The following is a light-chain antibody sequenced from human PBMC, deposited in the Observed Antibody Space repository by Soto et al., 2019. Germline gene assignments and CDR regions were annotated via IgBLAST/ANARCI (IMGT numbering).Light chain of an antibody. V-gene: IGKV1-5*01. CDR3: QQSYSTPIT. J-gene: IGKJ5*01. Sequence: DIPTTRFSSTPAAPVVHIDTITCQASQTITRWMAWYQQKPGKAPKLLIYDASSLESGVPSRFSGSGSGTEFTLTISSLQPDDFATYYCQQSYSTPITFGQGTQLEIK. CDR2: DAS. CDR1: QTITRW.